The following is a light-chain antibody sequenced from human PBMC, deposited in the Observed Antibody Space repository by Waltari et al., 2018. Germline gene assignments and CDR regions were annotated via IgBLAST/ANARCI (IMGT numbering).Light chain of an antibody. CDR1: QSLVDSDGNTY. CDR3: VQDIHWPFT. Sequence: DVVMTQSPVPLPVTLGQPASISCRSSQSLVDSDGNTYLNWFQQRPGQSPRRLIYKVSNRDSGVPDRFSGSGSGTDFTLKISRVEAEDVGIYYCVQDIHWPFTFGPGTKVDIK. J-gene: IGKJ3*01. V-gene: IGKV2-30*01. CDR2: KVS.